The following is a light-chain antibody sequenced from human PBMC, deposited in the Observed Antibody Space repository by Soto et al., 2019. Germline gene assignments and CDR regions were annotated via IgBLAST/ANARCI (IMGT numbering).Light chain of an antibody. Sequence: KRATHCNSADQSVSSNHLAWYQQKLGQAPRLLIYGASSRAPGIPDRFSGSGSGTDFTLSSSRLEPEDFAVYYCQQYSSSPLLTIGGGRKVDIK. J-gene: IGKJ4*01. CDR1: QSVSSNH. V-gene: IGKV3-20*01. CDR2: GAS. CDR3: QQYSSSPLLT.